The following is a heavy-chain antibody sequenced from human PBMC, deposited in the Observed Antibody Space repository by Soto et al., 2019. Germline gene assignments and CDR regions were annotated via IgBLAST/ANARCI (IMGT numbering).Heavy chain of an antibody. V-gene: IGHV4-31*03. J-gene: IGHJ4*02. D-gene: IGHD2-8*01. Sequence: TMSLTCTVSGGSIRRGSYFWSWIRQHPGRGLEWIGYIYHTGSTYYNPSLKSRVTISVDTSKNQFSLRLTSVTAADTAVYYCARLRIPAAVYSWGQGTRVTVSA. CDR1: GGSIRRGSYF. CDR3: ARLRIPAAVYS. CDR2: IYHTGST.